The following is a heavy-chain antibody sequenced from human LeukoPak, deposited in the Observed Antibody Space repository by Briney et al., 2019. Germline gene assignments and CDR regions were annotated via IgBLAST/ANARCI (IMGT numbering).Heavy chain of an antibody. D-gene: IGHD1-14*01. CDR2: INHSGST. V-gene: IGHV4-34*01. CDR3: ARGHPENGNSDY. J-gene: IGHJ4*02. Sequence: SETLSLTCAVYGGSFSGYYWSWIRQPPGKGRERIGEINHSGSTNYNPSLKSRATISVDTSKNQCSLKLSSVTAADTAVYYCARGHPENGNSDYWGQGTLVTVSS. CDR1: GGSFSGYY.